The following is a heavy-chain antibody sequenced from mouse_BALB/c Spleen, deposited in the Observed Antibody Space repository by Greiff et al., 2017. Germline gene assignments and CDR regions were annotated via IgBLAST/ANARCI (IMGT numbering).Heavy chain of an antibody. CDR1: GFTFSSYY. V-gene: IGHV5-6-2*01. J-gene: IGHJ2*01. CDR3: ARRYGSKLYYFDY. D-gene: IGHD1-1*01. Sequence: EVQVVESGGGLVKLGGSLKLSCAASGFTFSSYYMSWVRQTPEKRLELVAAINSNGGSTYYPDTVKGRFTISRDNAKNTLYLQMSSLKSEDTALYYCARRYGSKLYYFDYWGQGTTLTVSS. CDR2: INSNGGST.